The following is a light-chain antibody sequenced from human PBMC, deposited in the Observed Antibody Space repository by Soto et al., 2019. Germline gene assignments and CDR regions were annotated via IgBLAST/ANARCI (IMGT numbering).Light chain of an antibody. CDR3: QQYNNWPFT. V-gene: IGKV3-15*01. Sequence: TQAPAPLSLSPGERAPLSCRASQSIHTPLAWYQQKSGKPPRLVIYGASTRATGIPARFSGSGSGTEFTLTISSRQSEDFAVDYCQQYNNWPFTFGQGTRLEIK. J-gene: IGKJ5*01. CDR2: GAS. CDR1: QSIHTP.